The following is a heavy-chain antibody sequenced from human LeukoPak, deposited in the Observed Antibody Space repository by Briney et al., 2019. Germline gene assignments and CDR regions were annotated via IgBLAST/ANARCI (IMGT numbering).Heavy chain of an antibody. J-gene: IGHJ5*02. V-gene: IGHV3-21*03. Sequence: GGSLRLSCAASGFTFRSYSMNWVRQAPGKGLEWVSSISTRSSYIYYADSVKGRFTISRDNAKNSLYLQMNSLRAQDTAVYYCVSAGIAAAGTSYWFDPWGQGTLVTVSS. CDR1: GFTFRSYS. CDR3: VSAGIAAAGTSYWFDP. D-gene: IGHD6-13*01. CDR2: ISTRSSYI.